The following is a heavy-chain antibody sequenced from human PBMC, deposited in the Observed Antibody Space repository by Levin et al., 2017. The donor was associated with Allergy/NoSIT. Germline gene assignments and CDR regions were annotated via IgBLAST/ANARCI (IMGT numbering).Heavy chain of an antibody. CDR2: IWYDGSSK. Sequence: GGSLRLSCAASGFSFSSCGMHWVRQAPGKGLEWVAGIWYDGSSKDYADSVKGRFTISRDNSKSTLSLQMNSLGAEATAVYYCASGPMLRYYYFDLWGRGTLVTVSS. CDR1: GFSFSSCG. J-gene: IGHJ2*01. CDR3: ASGPMLRYYYFDL. D-gene: IGHD2-15*01. V-gene: IGHV3-33*01.